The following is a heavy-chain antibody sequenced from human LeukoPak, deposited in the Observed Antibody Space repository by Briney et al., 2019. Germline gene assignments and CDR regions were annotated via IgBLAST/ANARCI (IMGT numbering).Heavy chain of an antibody. CDR3: ARRSYYDFWSGSPFDY. CDR1: GGSISSSSYY. Sequence: SETLSLTCTVSGGSISSSSYYWGWIRQPPGKGLEWIGSIYYSGSTYYNPSLKSRVTISVDTSKHQFSLKLSSVTAADTAVYYCARRSYYDFWSGSPFDYWGQGTLVTVSS. J-gene: IGHJ4*02. V-gene: IGHV4-39*01. D-gene: IGHD3-3*01. CDR2: IYYSGST.